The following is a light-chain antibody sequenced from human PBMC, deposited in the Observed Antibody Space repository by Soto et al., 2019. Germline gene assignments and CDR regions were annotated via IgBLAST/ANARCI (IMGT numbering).Light chain of an antibody. V-gene: IGKV3-20*01. CDR2: GAS. J-gene: IGKJ1*01. CDR3: QQYGSSHWT. Sequence: EIVLTQSPGTLSLSPGERAALSCRASQSVSSSYLAWYQQKPGQAPRLLIYGASSRATGIPDRFSGSGSGTGFTLTISRLEPEDFAVYYCQQYGSSHWTFGQGTRWISN. CDR1: QSVSSSY.